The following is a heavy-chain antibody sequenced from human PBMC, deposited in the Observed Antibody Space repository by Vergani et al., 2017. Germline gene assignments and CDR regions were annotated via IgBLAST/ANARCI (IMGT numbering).Heavy chain of an antibody. CDR3: ARVPNYYYDSSGYYFDY. Sequence: QVQLQQWGAGLLKPSETLSLTCAVYGGSFSGYYWSWIRQPPGKGLEWIGEINHSGSTNYNPSLKSRVTISVDTSKNQFSLKLSSVTAADTAVYYCARVPNYYYDSSGYYFDYWGQGTLVTVSS. CDR1: GGSFSGYY. J-gene: IGHJ4*02. CDR2: INHSGST. V-gene: IGHV4-34*01. D-gene: IGHD3-22*01.